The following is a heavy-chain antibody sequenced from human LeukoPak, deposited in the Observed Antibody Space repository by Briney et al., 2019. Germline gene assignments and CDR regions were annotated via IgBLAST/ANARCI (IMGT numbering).Heavy chain of an antibody. CDR2: ISYDGGKK. J-gene: IGHJ4*02. CDR3: AKKVANYYYDSSGPCIDY. Sequence: GGSLRLSCAASGFTFSSYGMHWVRQAPGKGLEWVAVISYDGGKKYYADSVKGRFTISRDNSKNTLYLQMNSLRAEDQAVYYCAKKVANYYYDSSGPCIDYWGQGTLVTVFS. D-gene: IGHD3-22*01. V-gene: IGHV3-30*18. CDR1: GFTFSSYG.